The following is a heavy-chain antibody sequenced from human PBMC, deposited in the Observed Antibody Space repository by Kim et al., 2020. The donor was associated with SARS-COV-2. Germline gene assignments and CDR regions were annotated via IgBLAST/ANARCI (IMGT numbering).Heavy chain of an antibody. D-gene: IGHD2-2*01. CDR3: AGYCSSTSCQVGY. J-gene: IGHJ4*02. V-gene: IGHV4-34*01. Sequence: NNNPSLKSRVTISVDTSKNQFSLKLSSVTAADTAVYYCAGYCSSTSCQVGYWGQGTLVTVSS.